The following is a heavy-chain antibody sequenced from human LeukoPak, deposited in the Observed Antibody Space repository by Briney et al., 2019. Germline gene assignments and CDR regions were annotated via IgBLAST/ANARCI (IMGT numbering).Heavy chain of an antibody. J-gene: IGHJ4*02. CDR1: GFTFNSYA. CDR3: AKRGYSSSSRYFDY. Sequence: PGGSLRLSCAASGFTFNSYAMSWVRQAPGKGLEWVSGIGGSGGYTYYADSVKGRFTISRDNSKNTLYLQMNSLRAEDTAVYYCAKRGYSSSSRYFDYWGQGTLVTVSS. CDR2: IGGSGGYT. V-gene: IGHV3-23*01. D-gene: IGHD6-6*01.